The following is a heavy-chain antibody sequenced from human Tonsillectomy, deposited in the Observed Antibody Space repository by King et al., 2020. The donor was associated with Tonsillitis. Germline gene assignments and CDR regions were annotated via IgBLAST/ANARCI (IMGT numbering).Heavy chain of an antibody. CDR1: GFTFSKYG. V-gene: IGHV3-30*02. Sequence: VQLVESGGGVVQPGGSLRLSCAASGFTFSKYGMHWVRQAPGKGLEWVAFIRYDANNKYYADSVKGRFTISRDNSKNTLYLQVNSLRAEDTAVYYCAKDYYDFWRCSSFFDYWGQGTLVTVSS. CDR3: AKDYYDFWRCSSFFDY. D-gene: IGHD3-3*01. J-gene: IGHJ4*02. CDR2: IRYDANNK.